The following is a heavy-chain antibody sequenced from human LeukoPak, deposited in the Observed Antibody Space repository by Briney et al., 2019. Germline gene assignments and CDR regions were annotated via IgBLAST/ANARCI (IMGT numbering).Heavy chain of an antibody. Sequence: GRSLRLSCAASGFTFSSYSMNWVRQAPGKGLEWVSYISNSSSTIYYADSVKGRFTISRDNAKNSLYLQMNSLRAEDTAVYHCARGPAVTSIRLAYWGQGTLVTVSS. J-gene: IGHJ4*02. V-gene: IGHV3-48*01. CDR1: GFTFSSYS. CDR3: ARGPAVTSIRLAY. CDR2: ISNSSSTI.